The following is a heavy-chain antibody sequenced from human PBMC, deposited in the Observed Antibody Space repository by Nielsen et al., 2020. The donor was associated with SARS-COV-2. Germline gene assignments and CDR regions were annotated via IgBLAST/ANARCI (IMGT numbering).Heavy chain of an antibody. CDR2: ITWNGDST. CDR3: ARDRDVDYFDS. J-gene: IGHJ4*02. Sequence: GESLKISCAASGFTFDDYALSWVRQVPGKGLEWVSCITWNGDSTGYADSVKGRFTISRDNAKNSLFLQMNSLRAEDTAIYYCARDRDVDYFDSWGQGTLVTVSS. CDR1: GFTFDDYA. V-gene: IGHV3-20*04.